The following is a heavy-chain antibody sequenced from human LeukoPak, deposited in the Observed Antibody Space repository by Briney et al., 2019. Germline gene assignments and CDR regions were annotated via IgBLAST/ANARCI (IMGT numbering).Heavy chain of an antibody. J-gene: IGHJ6*02. D-gene: IGHD2-2*01. CDR1: GYSFTTYW. Sequence: GESLKISCETSGYSFTTYWIGWVRQRPGTGLEWVGAIYPDDSDTRYSPSFQGRVAISADRSIRTAYLQWSSLKASDTAMYYCARLRYCSSTSCYQQATNTYGMDVWGQGTAVTVPS. CDR2: IYPDDSDT. V-gene: IGHV5-51*01. CDR3: ARLRYCSSTSCYQQATNTYGMDV.